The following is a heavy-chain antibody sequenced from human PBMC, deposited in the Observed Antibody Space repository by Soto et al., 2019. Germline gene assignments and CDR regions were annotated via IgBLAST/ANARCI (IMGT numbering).Heavy chain of an antibody. D-gene: IGHD6-13*01. Sequence: KSSETLSLTCSVSGVSISDSGYYWNWIRQHPGKGLEWLGYIYYSGTTRYNPSLRSRLTISIDTSKNHFSLRLTSVTAADTAVYYCAREKVFSTWGPPKSTWFDPWGQGTLVTVSS. J-gene: IGHJ5*02. CDR3: AREKVFSTWGPPKSTWFDP. CDR2: IYYSGTT. CDR1: GVSISDSGYY. V-gene: IGHV4-31*03.